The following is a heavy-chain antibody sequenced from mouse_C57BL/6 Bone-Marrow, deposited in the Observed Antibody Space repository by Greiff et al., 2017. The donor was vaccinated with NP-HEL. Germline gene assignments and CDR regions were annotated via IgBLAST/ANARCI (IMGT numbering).Heavy chain of an antibody. Sequence: VQLQQSGPELVKPGASVKISCKASGYTFTDYYMNWVKQSHGKSLEWIGDINPNNGGTSYNQKFKGKATLTVDKSSSTAYMELRSLTSEDSAVYYCERSGIYYGYFYAMDYWGQGTSVTVSS. J-gene: IGHJ4*01. CDR2: INPNNGGT. V-gene: IGHV1-26*01. CDR3: ERSGIYYGYFYAMDY. CDR1: GYTFTDYY. D-gene: IGHD2-2*01.